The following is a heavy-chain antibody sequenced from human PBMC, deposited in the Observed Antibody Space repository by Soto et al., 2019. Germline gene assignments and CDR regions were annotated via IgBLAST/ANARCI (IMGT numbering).Heavy chain of an antibody. Sequence: QVQLQESGPGLVKPSETLSLTCTVSGGSISSYYWSWIRQPPGKGLEWIGYIYYSGSTNYNPSLKSRVTISVATSKNQFSLKLTSVTAADTAVYYCARVRGKYTPICMDVWGQGTTVTVSS. D-gene: IGHD6-6*01. CDR3: ARVRGKYTPICMDV. CDR1: GGSISSYY. CDR2: IYYSGST. J-gene: IGHJ6*02. V-gene: IGHV4-59*01.